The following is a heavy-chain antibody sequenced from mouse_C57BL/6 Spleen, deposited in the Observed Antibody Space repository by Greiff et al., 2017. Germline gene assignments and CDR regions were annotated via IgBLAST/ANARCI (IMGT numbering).Heavy chain of an antibody. V-gene: IGHV1-12*01. CDR3: ARYYGSRGAMDY. J-gene: IGHJ4*01. CDR1: GYTFTSYN. D-gene: IGHD1-1*01. CDR2: IYPGNGDT. Sequence: QVQLKESGAELVRPGASVKMSCKASGYTFTSYNMHWVKQTPRQGLEWIGAIYPGNGDTSYNQKFKGKATLTVDKSSSTAYMQLSSLTSEDSAVYVCARYYGSRGAMDYWGQGTSVTVSS.